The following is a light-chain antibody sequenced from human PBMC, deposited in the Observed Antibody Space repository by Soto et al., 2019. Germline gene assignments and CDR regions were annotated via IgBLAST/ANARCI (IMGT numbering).Light chain of an antibody. J-gene: IGKJ4*01. Sequence: EIVLTQSPATLSWSPGERATLSCRARQSVSSYLAWYQQNPGQAPRLLIYDASNRATGIPARFSGSGSGTDFTLTISSLEPEDFAVYYCQQRSNWPLTFGGGTKVEIK. V-gene: IGKV3-11*01. CDR3: QQRSNWPLT. CDR2: DAS. CDR1: QSVSSY.